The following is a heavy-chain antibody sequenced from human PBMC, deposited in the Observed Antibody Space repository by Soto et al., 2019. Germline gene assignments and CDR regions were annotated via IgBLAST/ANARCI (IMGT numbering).Heavy chain of an antibody. D-gene: IGHD6-13*01. V-gene: IGHV1-69*02. CDR2: IIPMLDIT. Sequence: QVQLVQSGAEVKKPGSSVKVSCKASGGTFSTYTIIWVRQAPGQGLEWMGRIIPMLDITNNAQRFQGRVTITADKSTSTGYLELSSLRSEDTAVYYCTLGSWSAETFDIWGRGTMVTVSS. CDR1: GGTFSTYT. J-gene: IGHJ3*02. CDR3: TLGSWSAETFDI.